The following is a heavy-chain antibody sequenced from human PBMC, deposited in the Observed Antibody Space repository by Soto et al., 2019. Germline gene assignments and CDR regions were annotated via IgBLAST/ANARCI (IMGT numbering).Heavy chain of an antibody. Sequence: SQTLSLTCAISGDSVSSNTAAWHWIRQSPSRGLEWLGRTYFRSRWYNDYAVSVKSRITINADTSKNQFSLHLNSVTPEDTAVYYCARDLESEYSNYYYYMDVWGKGTTVTVSS. CDR3: ARDLESEYSNYYYYMDV. CDR2: TYFRSRWYN. J-gene: IGHJ6*03. V-gene: IGHV6-1*01. CDR1: GDSVSSNTAA. D-gene: IGHD5-12*01.